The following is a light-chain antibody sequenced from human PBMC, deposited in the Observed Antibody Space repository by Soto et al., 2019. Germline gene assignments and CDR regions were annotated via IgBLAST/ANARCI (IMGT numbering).Light chain of an antibody. CDR3: SSYTTSSTQV. CDR1: SSDVGGYNY. CDR2: GVS. V-gene: IGLV2-14*03. Sequence: QSALTQPACVSGSPGQSITISCTGTSSDVGGYNYVSWYQQHPGKAPKLMIYGVSNRPSGVSNRFSGSKSGNTASLPISGLQAEDEADYYRSSYTTSSTQVFGTGTKVTVL. J-gene: IGLJ1*01.